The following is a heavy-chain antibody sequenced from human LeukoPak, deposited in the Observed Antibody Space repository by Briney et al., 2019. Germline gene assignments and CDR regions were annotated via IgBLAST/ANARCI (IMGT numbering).Heavy chain of an antibody. V-gene: IGHV3-23*01. CDR3: AKRGRSGWSGNWFDP. CDR2: ISESGTST. D-gene: IGHD6-19*01. J-gene: IGHJ5*02. Sequence: PGGSLRLSCAASGFTFTNSAMTWVRQAPGKGLEWVSTISESGTSTYYADSVKGRFTISRDNSKNTLFLQMNGLRAEDTAVYYCAKRGRSGWSGNWFDPWGQGTLVTVSS. CDR1: GFTFTNSA.